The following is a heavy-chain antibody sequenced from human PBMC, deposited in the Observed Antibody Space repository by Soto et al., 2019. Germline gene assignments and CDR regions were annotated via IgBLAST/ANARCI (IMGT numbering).Heavy chain of an antibody. Sequence: LRLSCAASGFTFTRYSMNWVRQASGKGLEWVSSISSTTHYIYYADSMRGRFTISRDNAKNAVYLEMNSLRAEDTAVYYCARESEDLTSNFDYWGQGTLVTVSS. CDR1: GFTFTRYS. CDR3: ARESEDLTSNFDY. J-gene: IGHJ4*02. CDR2: ISSTTHYI. V-gene: IGHV3-21*06.